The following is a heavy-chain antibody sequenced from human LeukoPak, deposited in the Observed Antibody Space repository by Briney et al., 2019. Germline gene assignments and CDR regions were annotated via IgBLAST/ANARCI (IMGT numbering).Heavy chain of an antibody. CDR2: VSVEGTGR. D-gene: IGHD4-11*01. CDR3: ATVTKVDFDY. J-gene: IGHJ4*02. V-gene: IGHV3-30*04. CDR1: GFTFSSYT. Sequence: PGRSLRLSCAASGFTFSSYTMHWVRQAPGKGLEWVASVSVEGTGRYFPGSVEGRFTISRDDSKNTVSLQMSNVRAEDTAVYFCATVTKVDFDYWGQGTLVTVSS.